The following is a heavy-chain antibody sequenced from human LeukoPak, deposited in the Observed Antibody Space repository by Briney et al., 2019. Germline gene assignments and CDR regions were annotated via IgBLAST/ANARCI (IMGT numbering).Heavy chain of an antibody. CDR2: INPNSGGT. D-gene: IGHD3-22*01. Sequence: ASVKVSGKASGYTFTGYYMHWVRQAPGQGLEWMGWINPNSGGTNYAQKLQGRVTMTRDTSTSTAYMELSRLRSDDTAVYYCARGDKWLLLHFDYWGQGTLVTVSS. CDR1: GYTFTGYY. CDR3: ARGDKWLLLHFDY. V-gene: IGHV1-2*02. J-gene: IGHJ4*02.